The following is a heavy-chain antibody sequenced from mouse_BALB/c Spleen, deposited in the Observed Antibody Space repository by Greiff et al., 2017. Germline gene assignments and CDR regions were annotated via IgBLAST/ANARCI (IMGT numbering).Heavy chain of an antibody. J-gene: IGHJ3*01. V-gene: IGHV5-6-4*01. CDR2: ISSGGSYT. Sequence: EVQGVESGGGLVKPGGSLKLSCAASGFTFSSYTMSWVRQTPEKRLEWVATISSGGSYTYYPDSVKGRFTISRDNAKNTLYLQMSSLKSEDTAMYYCTRDWGYGRTNAYWGQGTLVTVSA. CDR1: GFTFSSYT. D-gene: IGHD1-1*01. CDR3: TRDWGYGRTNAY.